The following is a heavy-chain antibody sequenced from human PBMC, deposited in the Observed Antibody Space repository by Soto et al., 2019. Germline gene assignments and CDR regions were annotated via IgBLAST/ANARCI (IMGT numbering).Heavy chain of an antibody. CDR1: GYTFTSYA. Sequence: ASVKVSCKASGYTFTSYAMHWVRQAPGQRLEWMGWINAGNGNTKYSQKFQGRVAITRDTSASTAYMELSSLRSEDTAVYYCAFNDYGDWLFAPWGQGTLVPVSS. V-gene: IGHV1-3*01. CDR2: INAGNGNT. D-gene: IGHD4-17*01. CDR3: AFNDYGDWLFAP. J-gene: IGHJ5*02.